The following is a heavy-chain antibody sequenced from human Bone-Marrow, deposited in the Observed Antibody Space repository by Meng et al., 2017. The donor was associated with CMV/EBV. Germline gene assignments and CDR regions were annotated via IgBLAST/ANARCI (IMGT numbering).Heavy chain of an antibody. Sequence: SEPLSLTCTVSGGSISSYYWSWIRQPPGKGLEWIGYIYYSGSTNYNPSLKSRVTISVDTSKNQFSLKLSPVTAADTAVYYCARDVLGYCSSTSCLGGWFDPWGQGTLVTVSS. D-gene: IGHD2-2*01. CDR3: ARDVLGYCSSTSCLGGWFDP. J-gene: IGHJ5*02. CDR1: GGSISSYY. V-gene: IGHV4-59*12. CDR2: IYYSGST.